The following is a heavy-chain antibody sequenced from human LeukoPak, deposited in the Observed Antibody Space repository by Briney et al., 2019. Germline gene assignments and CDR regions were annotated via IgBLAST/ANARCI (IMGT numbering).Heavy chain of an antibody. CDR1: GFTFSNYA. Sequence: HAGGSLRLSCAASGFTFSNYAMTWVRQAPGKGLEWVSVIYSGGNTYYADSVKGRFTISRDNSKNTLYLQMNSLRAEDTAVYYCARGYCYNTNCYCDYWGQGTLVTVSS. J-gene: IGHJ4*02. CDR3: ARGYCYNTNCYCDY. V-gene: IGHV3-53*01. CDR2: IYSGGNT. D-gene: IGHD2-2*01.